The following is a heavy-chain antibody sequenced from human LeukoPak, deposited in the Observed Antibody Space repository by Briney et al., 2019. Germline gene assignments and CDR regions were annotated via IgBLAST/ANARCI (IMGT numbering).Heavy chain of an antibody. CDR2: IYYSGST. D-gene: IGHD3-3*01. V-gene: IGHV4-39*01. Sequence: PSETLSLTCTVSGGSISSSSYYWVWIRQPPGKGLEWIGSIYYSGSTYYNPSLKSRVTISVDTSKNQFSLKLSSVTAADTAVYYCARHERILYYDFWSGSLDWGQGTTVTVSS. J-gene: IGHJ6*02. CDR1: GGSISSSSYY. CDR3: ARHERILYYDFWSGSLD.